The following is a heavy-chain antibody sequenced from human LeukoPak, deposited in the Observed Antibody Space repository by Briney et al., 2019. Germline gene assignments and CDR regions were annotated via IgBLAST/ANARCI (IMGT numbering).Heavy chain of an antibody. CDR2: IYTSGST. D-gene: IGHD3-22*01. CDR3: ARGTRRYDSSGYYVPPPFDY. V-gene: IGHV4-61*02. CDR1: GGSISSGSYY. Sequence: SETLSLTCTVSGGSISSGSYYWTWLRQPAGKGLEWIGRIYTSGSTNSNPSLKSRVTISVDTSKNQFSLKLSSVTAADTAVYYWARGTRRYDSSGYYVPPPFDYWGQGTLVTVSS. J-gene: IGHJ4*02.